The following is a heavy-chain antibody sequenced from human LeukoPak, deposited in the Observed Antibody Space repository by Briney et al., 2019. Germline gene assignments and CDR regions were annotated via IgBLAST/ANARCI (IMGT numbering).Heavy chain of an antibody. CDR3: ARSSDYVFDY. Sequence: GESLKISCTGSGYSFPIYWIGWVRKMPGKGLEWMGVIYPGDSDARYSPSFQGQVTISVDKSITTAYLQWSSLKASDTAMYYCARSSDYVFDYWGQGSLVTVSS. CDR2: IYPGDSDA. V-gene: IGHV5-51*01. D-gene: IGHD3-10*01. J-gene: IGHJ4*02. CDR1: GYSFPIYW.